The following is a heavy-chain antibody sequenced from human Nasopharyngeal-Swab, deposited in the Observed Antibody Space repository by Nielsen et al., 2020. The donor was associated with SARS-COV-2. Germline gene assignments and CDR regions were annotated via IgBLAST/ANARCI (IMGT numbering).Heavy chain of an antibody. CDR1: GYTFTSYG. D-gene: IGHD3-16*02. CDR3: ARGHYDYIWGSYRTLDV. CDR2: ISAYNGNT. J-gene: IGHJ6*02. V-gene: IGHV1-18*01. Sequence: ASVKVSCKASGYTFTSYGISWVRQAPGQGLEWMGWISAYNGNTNYAQKLQGRVTMTTDTSTSTAYMELRSLRSDDTAVYYCARGHYDYIWGSYRTLDVWGQGTTVTVPS.